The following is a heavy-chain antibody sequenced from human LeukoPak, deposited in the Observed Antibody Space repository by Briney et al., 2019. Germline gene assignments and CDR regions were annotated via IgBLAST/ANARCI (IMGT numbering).Heavy chain of an antibody. Sequence: KSGGSLRLSCAASGFTFSSYIMNWVRQAPGKGLEWVSSISSSSSYIYYADSVKGRFTISRDNAKNSLYLQMNSLRAEDTAVYYCAREGYYYYYMDVWGKGTTVTVSS. V-gene: IGHV3-21*01. CDR1: GFTFSSYI. J-gene: IGHJ6*03. CDR2: ISSSSSYI. CDR3: AREGYYYYYMDV.